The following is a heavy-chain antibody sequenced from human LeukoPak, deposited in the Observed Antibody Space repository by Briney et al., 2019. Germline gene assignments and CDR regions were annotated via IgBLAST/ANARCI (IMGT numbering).Heavy chain of an antibody. V-gene: IGHV3-11*01. CDR1: GFTFSDYY. D-gene: IGHD3-22*01. CDR3: ARELTVYYYDSSGYFPDY. Sequence: GGSLRLSCAASGFTFSDYYMSSIRQAPGKGLERVSYISNSGSTIYYADSVKGRFTISRDNAKNSLFLQMNSLRAEDTAVYYCARELTVYYYDSSGYFPDYWGQGTLVTVSS. J-gene: IGHJ4*02. CDR2: ISNSGSTI.